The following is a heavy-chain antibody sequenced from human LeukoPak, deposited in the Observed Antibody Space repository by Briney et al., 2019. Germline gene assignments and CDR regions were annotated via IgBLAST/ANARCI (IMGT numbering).Heavy chain of an antibody. D-gene: IGHD3-10*01. Sequence: PSETLSLTCAVYGGSFSGYYWSWIRQPPGKGLEWIGEINHSGSTNYNPSLKSRVTISVDTSKNQFSLKLSSVTAADTAVYYCARRAPDITMVRGSTREFDYWGQGTLVTVSS. V-gene: IGHV4-34*01. CDR3: ARRAPDITMVRGSTREFDY. CDR1: GGSFSGYY. CDR2: INHSGST. J-gene: IGHJ4*02.